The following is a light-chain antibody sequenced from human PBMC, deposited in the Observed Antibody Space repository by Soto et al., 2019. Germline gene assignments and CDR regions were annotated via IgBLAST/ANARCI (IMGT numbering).Light chain of an antibody. Sequence: QSALTQPASVSGSPGQSITISCTGTSSDVGGYNYVSWYQQHPGKAPKLMIYDVSNRPSGVSNRFSGSKSGNTASLTISGLQAEDEADYYCSSYTSSSTSVVFGGETKLTVL. CDR2: DVS. J-gene: IGLJ2*01. CDR1: SSDVGGYNY. V-gene: IGLV2-14*01. CDR3: SSYTSSSTSVV.